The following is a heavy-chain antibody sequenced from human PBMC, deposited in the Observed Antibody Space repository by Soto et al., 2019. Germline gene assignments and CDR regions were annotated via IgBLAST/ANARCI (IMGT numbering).Heavy chain of an antibody. CDR3: ARGGRNIAVWGATVYYYYGMDV. J-gene: IGHJ6*02. Sequence: SETLSLTCIVSGGSVNSGTSYWARLRQPPGKELEWIGLISFGGTAFYSVSLNSRGTMSVDTSKNQFSLKLSSVTAADTAVYYCARGGRNIAVWGATVYYYYGMDVWGQGTTVPVSS. CDR2: ISFGGTA. CDR1: GGSVNSGTSY. V-gene: IGHV4-39*01. D-gene: IGHD7-27*01.